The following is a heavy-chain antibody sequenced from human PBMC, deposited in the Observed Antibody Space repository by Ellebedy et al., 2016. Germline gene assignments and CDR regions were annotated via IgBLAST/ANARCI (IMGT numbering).Heavy chain of an antibody. Sequence: GESLKISCAASGFTFSSYSMNWVRQAPGKGLEWVSSISSSSSYIYYADSVKGRFTISRDNAKNSLYLQMNSLRAEDTAVYYCARESKVIALSWFDPWGQGTLVTVSS. D-gene: IGHD2-21*01. CDR3: ARESKVIALSWFDP. CDR1: GFTFSSYS. V-gene: IGHV3-21*01. CDR2: ISSSSSYI. J-gene: IGHJ5*02.